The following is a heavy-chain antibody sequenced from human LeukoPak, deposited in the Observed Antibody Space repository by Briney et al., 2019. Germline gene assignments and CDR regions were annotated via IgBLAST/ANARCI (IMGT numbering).Heavy chain of an antibody. CDR3: AKRRIGPITN. Sequence: GGSLRLSCAASGFTFSSYDMNWVRQAPGKGLEWVSGISGSGGSTYYADSVKGRFTISRDNSKNTLYLQMSSLRAEDTAVYYCAKRRIGPITNWGQGTLVTVSS. CDR2: ISGSGGST. V-gene: IGHV3-23*01. D-gene: IGHD5-24*01. CDR1: GFTFSSYD. J-gene: IGHJ4*02.